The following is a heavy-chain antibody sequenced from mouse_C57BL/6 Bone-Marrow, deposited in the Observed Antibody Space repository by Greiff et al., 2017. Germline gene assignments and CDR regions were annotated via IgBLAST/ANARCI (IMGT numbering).Heavy chain of an antibody. CDR1: GYTFRSYW. CDR2: ILPGSGST. D-gene: IGHD2-4*01. CDR3: ARGELITTGYYAMDY. V-gene: IGHV1-9*01. J-gene: IGHJ4*01. Sequence: QVQLQQSGAELMKPGASVKISCKATGYTFRSYWIEWVKQRPGHGLEWIGEILPGSGSTNYNEKFKGKATFTADTSSNTAYMQLSSLTSEDCAVYYCARGELITTGYYAMDYWGQGTSVTVSS.